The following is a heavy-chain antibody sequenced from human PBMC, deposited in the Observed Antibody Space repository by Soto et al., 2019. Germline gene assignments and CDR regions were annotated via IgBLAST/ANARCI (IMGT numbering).Heavy chain of an antibody. D-gene: IGHD2-21*02. CDR3: AKGQVTVVTPGYFHH. J-gene: IGHJ1*01. CDR1: GFTFSSYG. CDR2: ISYDGSNK. Sequence: QVQLVESGGGVVQPGRSLRLSCAASGFTFSSYGMHWVRQAPGKGLEWVAVISYDGSNKYYADSVKGRFTISRDNSKNTLYLKMNSLRAEDTAVYYCAKGQVTVVTPGYFHHWGQGTLVTVSS. V-gene: IGHV3-30*18.